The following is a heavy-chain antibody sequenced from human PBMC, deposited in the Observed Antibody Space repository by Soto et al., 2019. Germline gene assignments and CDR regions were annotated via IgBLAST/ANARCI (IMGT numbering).Heavy chain of an antibody. CDR3: ARLGSRHYDFWSGYYYYYYMDV. D-gene: IGHD3-3*01. CDR2: IYYSGST. Sequence: QLQLQESGPGLVKPSETLSLTCTVSGGSISSSSYYWGWIRQPPGKGLEWIGSIYYSGSTYYNPSLKSRVTISVDTSKNQFSLKLSSVTAADTAVYYCARLGSRHYDFWSGYYYYYYMDVWGKGTTVTVSS. CDR1: GGSISSSSYY. V-gene: IGHV4-39*01. J-gene: IGHJ6*03.